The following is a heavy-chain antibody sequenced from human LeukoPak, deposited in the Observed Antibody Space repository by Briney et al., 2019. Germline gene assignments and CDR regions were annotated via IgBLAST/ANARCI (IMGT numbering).Heavy chain of an antibody. CDR3: ARDWNRYAY. D-gene: IGHD1-1*01. Sequence: PSETLSLTCSVSGGSISSRTYSWGWIRQPPGKGLEWIGSFSCSGSTYYNPSLKSRVTISVDTSKSQFSLYMDSVTAADTAVYYCARDWNRYAYWGQGTLVTVSS. CDR2: FSCSGST. J-gene: IGHJ4*02. CDR1: GGSISSRTYS. V-gene: IGHV4-39*07.